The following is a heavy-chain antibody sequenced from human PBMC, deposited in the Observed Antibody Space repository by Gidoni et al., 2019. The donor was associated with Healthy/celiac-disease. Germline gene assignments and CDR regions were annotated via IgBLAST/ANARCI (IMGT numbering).Heavy chain of an antibody. CDR1: GFTFSSYA. CDR3: ARPVSDFWSGYYTGFDS. J-gene: IGHJ4*02. V-gene: IGHV3-30-3*01. CDR2: ISYDGSKK. D-gene: IGHD3-3*01. Sequence: QVQLVESGGGVVQPGRSLRLSCAASGFTFSSYAMHWVRQAPGKGLEWVAIISYDGSKKYYVDSVKGRFTISRDNSKNTLYLQMNSLRAEDTAVYYCARPVSDFWSGYYTGFDSWGQGTLVTVSS.